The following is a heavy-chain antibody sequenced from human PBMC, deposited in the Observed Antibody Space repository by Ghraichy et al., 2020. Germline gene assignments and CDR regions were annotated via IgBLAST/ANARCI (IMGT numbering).Heavy chain of an antibody. CDR2: ISAYNGNT. J-gene: IGHJ6*02. CDR1: GYTFTSYG. CDR3: AREGGGYEGSYYYGMDV. D-gene: IGHD5-12*01. V-gene: IGHV1-18*01. Sequence: ASVKVSCKASGYTFTSYGISWVRQAPGQGLEWMGWISAYNGNTNYAQKLQGRVTMTTDTSTSTAYMELRSLRSDDTAVYYCAREGGGYEGSYYYGMDVWGQGTTVTVSS.